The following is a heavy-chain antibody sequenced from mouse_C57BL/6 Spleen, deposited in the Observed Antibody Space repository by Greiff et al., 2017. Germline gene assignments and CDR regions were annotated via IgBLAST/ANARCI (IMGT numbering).Heavy chain of an antibody. Sequence: EVHLVESGPGLVKPSQSLSLTCSVTGYSITSGYYWNWIRQFPGNKLGWMGYISYDGSNNYNPSLKNRIAITRDTSKNQFFLKLNSVTTEDTATYYCARDLDGYYAMEDWGQGTSVTVSS. CDR3: ARDLDGYYAMED. V-gene: IGHV3-6*01. J-gene: IGHJ4*01. CDR1: GYSITSGYY. D-gene: IGHD2-3*01. CDR2: ISYDGSN.